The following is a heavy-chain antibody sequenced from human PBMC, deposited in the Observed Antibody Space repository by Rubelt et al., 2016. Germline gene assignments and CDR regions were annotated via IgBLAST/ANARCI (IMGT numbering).Heavy chain of an antibody. Sequence: QVQLVQSGAEVKKPGASVKVSCKASGYTFTSYGISWVRQAPGQGLEWMGWISAYNGNTNYAQKVQGRVAMTTDTSTRTAYMELRVLRSDDTAVYYCARDLPPFRRYNLNFPLDYWGQGTLVTVSS. CDR1: GYTFTSYG. V-gene: IGHV1-18*01. J-gene: IGHJ4*02. CDR2: ISAYNGNT. CDR3: ARDLPPFRRYNLNFPLDY. D-gene: IGHD1-7*01.